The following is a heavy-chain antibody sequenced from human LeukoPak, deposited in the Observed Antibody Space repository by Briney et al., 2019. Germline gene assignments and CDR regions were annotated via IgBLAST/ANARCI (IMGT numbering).Heavy chain of an antibody. CDR1: GYTFTSYD. Sequence: ASVKVSCKASGYTFTSYDINWVRQAPGQGLEWMGWISAYNGNTNYAQKLQGRVTMTTDTSTSTAYMELRSLRSDDTAVYYCARDLAAAGTGDYWGQGTLVTVSS. J-gene: IGHJ4*02. V-gene: IGHV1-18*01. D-gene: IGHD6-13*01. CDR3: ARDLAAAGTGDY. CDR2: ISAYNGNT.